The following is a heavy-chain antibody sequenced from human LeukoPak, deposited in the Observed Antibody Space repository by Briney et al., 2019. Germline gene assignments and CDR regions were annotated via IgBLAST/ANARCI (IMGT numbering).Heavy chain of an antibody. CDR3: ARGQRTAGCSSTSCYSSCFDY. Sequence: SETLSLTCAVYGGSFGGYYWSWIRQPPGKGLGWIGEINHSGSTNYNPSLKSRVTISVDTSKNQFSLKLSSVTAADTAVYYCARGQRTAGCSSTSCYSSCFDYWGQGTLVTVSS. V-gene: IGHV4-34*01. CDR2: INHSGST. D-gene: IGHD2-2*01. CDR1: GGSFGGYY. J-gene: IGHJ4*02.